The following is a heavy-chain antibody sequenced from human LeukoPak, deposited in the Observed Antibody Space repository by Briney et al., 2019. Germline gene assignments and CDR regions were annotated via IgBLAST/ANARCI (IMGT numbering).Heavy chain of an antibody. CDR1: GGSISSYY. D-gene: IGHD5-18*01. Sequence: SETLSLTCTVSGGSISSYYWSWIRQPPGKGPEWIGYIYYSGSTNYNPSLKSRVTISVDTSKNQFSLKLSSVTAADTAVYYCARVAGTAMAQTFDYWGQGTLVTVSS. J-gene: IGHJ4*02. CDR3: ARVAGTAMAQTFDY. V-gene: IGHV4-59*01. CDR2: IYYSGST.